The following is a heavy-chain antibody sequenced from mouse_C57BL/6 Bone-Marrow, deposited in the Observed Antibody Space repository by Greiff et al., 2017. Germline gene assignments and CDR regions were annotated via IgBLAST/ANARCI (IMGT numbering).Heavy chain of an antibody. CDR2: ISNLAYSN. J-gene: IGHJ4*01. Sequence: DVQLVESGGGLVQPGGSLKLSCAASGFTFSDYGMAWVRQAPRKGPEWVAFISNLAYSNYYADTVTGRFTISRENAKNTLYLEMSSLRSEDTAMYYCAGWLLPYAMDYWGQGTSVTVSS. CDR3: AGWLLPYAMDY. D-gene: IGHD2-3*01. V-gene: IGHV5-15*01. CDR1: GFTFSDYG.